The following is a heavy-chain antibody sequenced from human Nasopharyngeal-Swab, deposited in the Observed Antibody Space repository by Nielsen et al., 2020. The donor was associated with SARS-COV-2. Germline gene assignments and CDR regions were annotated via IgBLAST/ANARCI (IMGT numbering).Heavy chain of an antibody. CDR1: GGTFSSYA. V-gene: IGHV1-69*13. CDR3: ARDGTTSQTSYYYYGMDV. J-gene: IGHJ6*02. Sequence: SVKVSCKASGGTFSSYAISWGRQAPGQGLEWMGGIIPIFGTANYAQKFQGRVTITADESTSTAYMELSSLRSEDTAVYYCARDGTTSQTSYYYYGMDVWGQGTTVTVSS. CDR2: IIPIFGTA. D-gene: IGHD4-17*01.